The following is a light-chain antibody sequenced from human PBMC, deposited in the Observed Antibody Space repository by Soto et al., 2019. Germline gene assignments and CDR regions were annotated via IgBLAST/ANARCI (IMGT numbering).Light chain of an antibody. CDR3: QQHGSSPIT. CDR1: QGVAGAY. Sequence: DIVMTQSPGTLSLSPGDRATLSCRASQGVAGAYVAWYQQRPGQAPRLLISEASSRATGIPDRFSGSGSGTDFTLTIDRLEPEDFAMYYCQQHGSSPITFGQGTRLEIK. V-gene: IGKV3-20*01. J-gene: IGKJ5*01. CDR2: EAS.